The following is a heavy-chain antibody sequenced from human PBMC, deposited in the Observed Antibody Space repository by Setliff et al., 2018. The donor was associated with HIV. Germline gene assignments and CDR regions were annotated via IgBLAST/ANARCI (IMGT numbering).Heavy chain of an antibody. CDR2: ISVGNGDS. V-gene: IGHV1-3*03. J-gene: IGHJ4*02. Sequence: GASVKVSCKASGYTFINYDIHWVRQAPGQRPEWMGRISVGNGDSKYSRASQDRVSITKDTSAHTAYMEVSNLRSEDMAVYYCARERDSNGYQFDYWGQGTLVTVSS. D-gene: IGHD3-22*01. CDR1: GYTFINYD. CDR3: ARERDSNGYQFDY.